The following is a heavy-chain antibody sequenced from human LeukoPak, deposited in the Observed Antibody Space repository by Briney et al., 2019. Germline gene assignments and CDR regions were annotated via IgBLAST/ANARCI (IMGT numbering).Heavy chain of an antibody. D-gene: IGHD1-7*01. CDR2: IKQDGSEK. J-gene: IGHJ4*02. CDR3: ATAAYNWNYYFDY. CDR1: GFTLSSYW. V-gene: IGHV3-7*01. Sequence: GGSLRLSCAASGFTLSSYWMSWVRQAPGKGLEWVANIKQDGSEKHYVDSVKGRFTISRDNAKDSLYLQMNSLRAEDTAVYYCATAAYNWNYYFDYWGQGTLVSVSS.